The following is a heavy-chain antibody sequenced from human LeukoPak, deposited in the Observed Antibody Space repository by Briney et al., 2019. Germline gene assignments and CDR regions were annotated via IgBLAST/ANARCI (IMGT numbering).Heavy chain of an antibody. J-gene: IGHJ6*03. CDR1: GGSISSSSYY. CDR3: ARVSSYSGYDDYYYYYMDV. Sequence: PSETLSLTCTVSGGSISSSSYYWGWIRQPPGKGLEWIGSIYYSGSTYYNPSLKSRVTISVDTSKNQFSLKLSSVTAADTAVYYCARVSSYSGYDDYYYYYMDVWGKGTTVTVSS. CDR2: IYYSGST. D-gene: IGHD5-12*01. V-gene: IGHV4-39*01.